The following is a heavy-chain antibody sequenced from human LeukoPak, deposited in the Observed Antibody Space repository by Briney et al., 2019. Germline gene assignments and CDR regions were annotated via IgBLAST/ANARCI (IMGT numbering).Heavy chain of an antibody. Sequence: GGSLRLSCTASGFSFSSYWMDWVPQAPGKGLVWVSRISSDGSSTYYADSVEGRFTISGDNAKNTLYLQMNSLRAEDTAVYYCARVRSGYYFDYWGQGTLVTVSS. J-gene: IGHJ4*02. CDR1: GFSFSSYW. CDR2: ISSDGSST. CDR3: ARVRSGYYFDY. V-gene: IGHV3-74*01. D-gene: IGHD2-21*01.